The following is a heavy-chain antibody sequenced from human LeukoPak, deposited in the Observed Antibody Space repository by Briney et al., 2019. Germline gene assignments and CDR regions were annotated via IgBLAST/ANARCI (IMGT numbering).Heavy chain of an antibody. CDR1: GFTFSSYA. CDR3: AKDLNVYCGGDCYSQPDY. Sequence: HTGGSLRLSCAASGFTFSSYAMSWVRQAPGKGLEWVSAIRGSGGSTYYADSVKGRFTISRDNSKNTLYLQMNSLRAEDTAVYYCAKDLNVYCGGDCYSQPDYWGQGTLVTVSS. CDR2: IRGSGGST. J-gene: IGHJ4*02. V-gene: IGHV3-23*01. D-gene: IGHD2-21*02.